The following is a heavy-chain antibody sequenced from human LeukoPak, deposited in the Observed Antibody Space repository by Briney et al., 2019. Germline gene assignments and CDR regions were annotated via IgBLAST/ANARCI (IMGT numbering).Heavy chain of an antibody. CDR3: ARHTRRGGFGSYRKGNFDY. V-gene: IGHV4-34*01. CDR2: INHSGST. Sequence: PSETLSLTCTVSGGSISSYYWSWIRQPPGKGLEWIGEINHSGSTNYNPSLKSRVTISVDTSKNQFSLKLSSVTAADTAVYYCARHTRRGGFGSYRKGNFDYWGQGTLVTVSS. CDR1: GGSISSYY. D-gene: IGHD1-26*01. J-gene: IGHJ4*02.